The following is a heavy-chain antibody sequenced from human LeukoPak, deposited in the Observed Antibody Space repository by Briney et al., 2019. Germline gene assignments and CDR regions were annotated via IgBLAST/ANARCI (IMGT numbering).Heavy chain of an antibody. CDR2: IIPIFGTA. CDR1: GGTFSSYA. CDR3: LYSSGYYSIYAFGI. J-gene: IGHJ3*02. V-gene: IGHV1-69*01. Sequence: SVKVSCKASGGTFSSYAISWVRQAPGQGLEWMGGIIPIFGTANYAQKFQDRVTITADESTSTAYMELSSLRSEDTAVYYCLYSSGYYSIYAFGIWGQGTMVTVSS. D-gene: IGHD3-22*01.